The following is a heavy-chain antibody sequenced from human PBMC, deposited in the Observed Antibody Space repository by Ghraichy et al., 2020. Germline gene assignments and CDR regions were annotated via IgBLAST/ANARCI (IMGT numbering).Heavy chain of an antibody. D-gene: IGHD6-19*01. CDR1: GFTFSSYS. V-gene: IGHV3-21*01. CDR3: ARETSSGWYEVGYYFDY. CDR2: ISSSSSYI. Sequence: GESLNISCAASGFTFSSYSMNWVRQAPGKGLEWVSSISSSSSYIYYADSVKGRFTISRDNAKNSLYLQMNSLRAEDTAVYYCARETSSGWYEVGYYFDYWGQGTLVTVSS. J-gene: IGHJ4*02.